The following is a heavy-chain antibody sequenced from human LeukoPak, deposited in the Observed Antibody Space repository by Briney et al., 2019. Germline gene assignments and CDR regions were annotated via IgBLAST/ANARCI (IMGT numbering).Heavy chain of an antibody. CDR2: VYYSGST. CDR3: ARRADIVVVPAAFDY. Sequence: SETLSLTCTVSGGSISSNSYFWGWIRQPPGKGLEWIGSVYYSGSTYYNPSLKSRVTISVDTSKNQFSLKLSSVTAADTAVYYCARRADIVVVPAAFDYWGQGTLVTVSS. D-gene: IGHD2-2*01. J-gene: IGHJ4*02. V-gene: IGHV4-39*01. CDR1: GGSISSNSYF.